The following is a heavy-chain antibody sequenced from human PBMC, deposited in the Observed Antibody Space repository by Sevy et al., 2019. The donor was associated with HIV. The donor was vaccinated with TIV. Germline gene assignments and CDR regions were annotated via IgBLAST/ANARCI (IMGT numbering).Heavy chain of an antibody. CDR2: IYHSGST. CDR1: GGSISSSNW. Sequence: SETLSLTCAVSGGSISSSNWWSWVRQPPGKGLEWIGEIYHSGSTNYNPSLKSRGTISVDKSKNQFSLKLSSVTAADTAVYYCARAPNEYSSSHYYYGMDVWGQGTTVTVSS. V-gene: IGHV4-4*02. J-gene: IGHJ6*02. D-gene: IGHD6-6*01. CDR3: ARAPNEYSSSHYYYGMDV.